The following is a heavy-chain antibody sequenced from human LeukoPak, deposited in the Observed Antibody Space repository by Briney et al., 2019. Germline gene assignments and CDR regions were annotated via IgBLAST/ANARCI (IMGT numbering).Heavy chain of an antibody. J-gene: IGHJ6*03. CDR1: GGSFSGYY. CDR2: INHSGST. Sequence: SETLSLTCAVYGGSFSGYYWSWIRQPPGKGLEWIGEINHSGSTNYNPSLKSRVTISVDTSKNQFSLKLSSVTAADTAVYYCARLRLGYSSSWYLSNYYYYYMDVWGKGTTVTISS. D-gene: IGHD6-13*01. V-gene: IGHV4-34*01. CDR3: ARLRLGYSSSWYLSNYYYYYMDV.